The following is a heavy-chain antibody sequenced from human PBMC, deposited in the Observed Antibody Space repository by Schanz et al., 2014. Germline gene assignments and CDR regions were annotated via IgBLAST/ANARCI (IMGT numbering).Heavy chain of an antibody. J-gene: IGHJ4*02. CDR2: ISGSGAST. D-gene: IGHD3-10*01. CDR3: AKDQGSYGSGSYSYFDY. CDR1: GFNFSNYD. V-gene: IGHV3-23*04. Sequence: VQLVESGGGVVQPGRSLRLSCAASGFNFSNYDIHWVRQAPGKGLEWVSAISGSGASTYYADSVKGRFTISRDNSKNTLYLQMNSLRAEDTAVYYCAKDQGSYGSGSYSYFDYWGQGTLATVSS.